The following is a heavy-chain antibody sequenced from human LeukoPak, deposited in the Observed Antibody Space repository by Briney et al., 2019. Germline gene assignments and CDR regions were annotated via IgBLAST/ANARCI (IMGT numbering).Heavy chain of an antibody. D-gene: IGHD3-16*01. CDR3: AKMGDYYFDY. Sequence: PSETLSLTCAVSGGSISSSNWWSWVRQTPGKGLEWIGEIYHSGSTNYNPSLKSRVILSVDKSNNQFSLKLSSVTAADTAVYSCAKMGDYYFDYWGQGTLVTVSS. J-gene: IGHJ4*02. CDR1: GGSISSSNW. CDR2: IYHSGST. V-gene: IGHV4-4*02.